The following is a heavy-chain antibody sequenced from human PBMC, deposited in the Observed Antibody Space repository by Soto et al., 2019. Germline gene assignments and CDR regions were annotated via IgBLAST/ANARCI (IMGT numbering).Heavy chain of an antibody. CDR3: ARDVGLQYDTGYSDFWTGKNNWFDP. Sequence: PSETLSLTCIVSGGSVTSYYWNWIRQPPGKGLEWIGYIYYSGSTNYNPSLKSRVTISIDTSRNQFSLELRSVTAADTAVYYCARDVGLQYDTGYSDFWTGKNNWFDPWGQGTLVTVSS. D-gene: IGHD3-3*01. V-gene: IGHV4-59*02. J-gene: IGHJ5*02. CDR2: IYYSGST. CDR1: GGSVTSYY.